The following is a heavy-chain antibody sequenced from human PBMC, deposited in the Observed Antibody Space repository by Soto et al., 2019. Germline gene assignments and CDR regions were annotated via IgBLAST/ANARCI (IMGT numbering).Heavy chain of an antibody. Sequence: QVQLVESGGGVVQPGRSLRLSCAASGFTFSSYGMHWVRQAPGKGLEWVAVISYDGSNKYYADSVKGRFTISRDNSKNTLYLQMNSLRAEDTAVYYCAKQGGPGRIAARGWQFDYWGQGTLVTVSS. CDR1: GFTFSSYG. V-gene: IGHV3-30*18. CDR2: ISYDGSNK. CDR3: AKQGGPGRIAARGWQFDY. J-gene: IGHJ4*02. D-gene: IGHD6-6*01.